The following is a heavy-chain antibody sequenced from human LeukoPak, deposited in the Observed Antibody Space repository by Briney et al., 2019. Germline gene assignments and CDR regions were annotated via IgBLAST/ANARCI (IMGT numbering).Heavy chain of an antibody. V-gene: IGHV4-4*07. D-gene: IGHD4-11*01. Sequence: SETLSLTCTVSGGSISSYYWSWIRQPAGKGLEWIGRIYPSGSTKYNPSLKSRVTMSADTSKNQFSLKLSSVTAADTAVFYCARGGDDYLIDYWGQGTLVIVSS. CDR1: GGSISSYY. J-gene: IGHJ4*02. CDR3: ARGGDDYLIDY. CDR2: IYPSGST.